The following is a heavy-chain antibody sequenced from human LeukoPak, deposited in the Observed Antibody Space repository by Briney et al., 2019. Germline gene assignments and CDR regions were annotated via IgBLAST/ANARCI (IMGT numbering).Heavy chain of an antibody. J-gene: IGHJ4*02. Sequence: GGSLRLSCAASGFTFSSYAMSWVRQAPGKGLEWVSRINSDGSSTSYADSVKGRFTISRDNAKNTLYLQMNSLRAEDTAVYYCARASSRYGDYWGQGTLVTVSS. CDR1: GFTFSSYA. D-gene: IGHD6-6*01. V-gene: IGHV3-74*01. CDR2: INSDGSST. CDR3: ARASSRYGDY.